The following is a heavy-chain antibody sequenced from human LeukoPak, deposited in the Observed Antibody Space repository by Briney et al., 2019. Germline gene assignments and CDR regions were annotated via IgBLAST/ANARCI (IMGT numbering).Heavy chain of an antibody. Sequence: ASVKVSCKVSGYTLTELSMHWVRQAPGKGLEWMGGFDPEDGETIYAQKFQGRVTMTEDTSTDTAYMELSSLRSEDTAVYYCATGGYDFWSGYRNYYYGMDVWGQGTTVTVSS. CDR3: ATGGYDFWSGYRNYYYGMDV. D-gene: IGHD3-3*01. J-gene: IGHJ6*02. CDR1: GYTLTELS. V-gene: IGHV1-24*01. CDR2: FDPEDGET.